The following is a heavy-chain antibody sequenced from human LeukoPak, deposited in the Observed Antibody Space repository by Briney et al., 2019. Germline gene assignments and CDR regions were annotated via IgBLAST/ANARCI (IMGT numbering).Heavy chain of an antibody. CDR3: ARDGDGYYYDSSGSFDY. J-gene: IGHJ4*02. D-gene: IGHD3-22*01. CDR1: GFTFSSYA. V-gene: IGHV3-30-3*01. CDR2: ISYDGSNK. Sequence: GRSLRLSCAASGFTFSSYAMHWVRQAPGKGLEWVAVISYDGSNKYYADSVKGRFTISRDNSKNTLYLQMNSLRAEDTAVYYCARDGDGYYYDSSGSFDYWGQGTLVTVSS.